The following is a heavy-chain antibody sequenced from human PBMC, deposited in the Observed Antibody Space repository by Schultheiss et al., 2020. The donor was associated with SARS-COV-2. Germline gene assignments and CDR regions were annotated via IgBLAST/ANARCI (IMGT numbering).Heavy chain of an antibody. Sequence: GGSLRLSCAASGFTFDDYGMSWVRQAPGKGLEWVANIKQDGSAEYYGDSVKGRFTISRDNAKNSLYLQMNSLRAEDTAVYYCARDQDYGWFDPWGQGTLVTVSS. J-gene: IGHJ5*02. CDR3: ARDQDYGWFDP. V-gene: IGHV3-7*01. CDR1: GFTFDDYG. CDR2: IKQDGSAE. D-gene: IGHD4-17*01.